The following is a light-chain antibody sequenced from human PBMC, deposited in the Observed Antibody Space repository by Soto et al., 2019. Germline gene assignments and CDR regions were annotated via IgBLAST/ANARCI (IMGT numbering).Light chain of an antibody. Sequence: EIVLTQSPGTLSLSPGERATLSCRASQSVRSSYLAWYQQKPGQAPRLLIYDASNRATGIPARFSGSGSGTDFTLTISSLEPEDFAVYYCQQRSNWPPTFGQGTRLGL. CDR3: QQRSNWPPT. CDR1: QSVRSSY. V-gene: IGKV3-11*01. J-gene: IGKJ5*01. CDR2: DAS.